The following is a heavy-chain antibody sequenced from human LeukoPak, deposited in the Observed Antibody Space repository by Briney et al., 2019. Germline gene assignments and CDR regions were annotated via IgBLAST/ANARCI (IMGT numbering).Heavy chain of an antibody. Sequence: PGRSLRLSCTAPGFTFGDYAMSWFRQAPGKGLEWVGFIRSKAYGGTTEYAASVKGRFTISRDDSKSIAYLQMNSLKTEDTAVYYCTRDRSWFGELYSNWFDPWGQGTLVTVSS. CDR3: TRDRSWFGELYSNWFDP. CDR2: IRSKAYGGTT. V-gene: IGHV3-49*03. CDR1: GFTFGDYA. D-gene: IGHD3-10*01. J-gene: IGHJ5*02.